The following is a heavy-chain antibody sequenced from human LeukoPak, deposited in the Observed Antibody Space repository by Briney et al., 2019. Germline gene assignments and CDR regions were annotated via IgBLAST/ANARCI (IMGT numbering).Heavy chain of an antibody. D-gene: IGHD6-13*01. J-gene: IGHJ4*02. CDR3: ARGRLEAAGNFDD. CDR1: GFTFSDYY. V-gene: IGHV3-11*05. Sequence: GGSLRLSCAASGFTFSDYYMSWIRQAPGKGLEWVSYISYSSSFTSYADSVKGRFTISRGNAKNSLYLQMNSLRAEDTAVYYCARGRLEAAGNFDDWGQGTLVTVSS. CDR2: ISYSSSFT.